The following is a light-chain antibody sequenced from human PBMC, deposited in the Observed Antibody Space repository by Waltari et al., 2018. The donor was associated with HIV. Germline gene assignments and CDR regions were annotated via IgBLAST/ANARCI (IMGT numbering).Light chain of an antibody. Sequence: SYELTQPPSVSVSPGQTASITCSGDKLGDKYACWYQQKAGQSPVLVIYHDIRRPSGFPERFSCSNSGNTATLTISGTQAMDEADYYCQAWDSSTVVFGGGTKLTVL. CDR1: KLGDKY. V-gene: IGLV3-1*01. CDR2: HDI. J-gene: IGLJ2*01. CDR3: QAWDSSTVV.